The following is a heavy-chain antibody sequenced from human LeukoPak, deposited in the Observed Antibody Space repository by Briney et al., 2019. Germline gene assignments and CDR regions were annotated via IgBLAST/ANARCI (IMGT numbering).Heavy chain of an antibody. CDR3: ARQPTDSSGYNWFDP. Sequence: SETLSLTCTVSGGSISSYYWSWIRQPPGKGLEWIGRIYTSGSTNYNPSLKSRVTMSVDTSKNQFSLKLSSVTAADTAVYYCARQPTDSSGYNWFDPWGQGTLVTVSS. CDR2: IYTSGST. V-gene: IGHV4-4*07. D-gene: IGHD3-22*01. J-gene: IGHJ5*02. CDR1: GGSISSYY.